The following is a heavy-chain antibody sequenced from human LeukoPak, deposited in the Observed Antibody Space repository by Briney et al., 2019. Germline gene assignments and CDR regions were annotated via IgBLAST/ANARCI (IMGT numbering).Heavy chain of an antibody. CDR1: GGSISSYY. J-gene: IGHJ5*02. V-gene: IGHV4-34*01. Sequence: SETLSLTCTVSGGSISSYYWSWIRQPPGKGLEWIGEINHSGSTNYNPSLKSRVTISVDTSKNQFSLKLSSVTAADTAVYYCARVCPPNYYGSGRPARRNRFDPWGQGTLVTVSS. D-gene: IGHD3-10*01. CDR3: ARVCPPNYYGSGRPARRNRFDP. CDR2: INHSGST.